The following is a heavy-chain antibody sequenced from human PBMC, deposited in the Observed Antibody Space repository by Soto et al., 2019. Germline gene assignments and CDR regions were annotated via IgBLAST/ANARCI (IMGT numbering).Heavy chain of an antibody. CDR3: AREGIAAAGMDNWFDP. J-gene: IGHJ5*02. Sequence: ASVKVSCKASGYTFTSYGITWVRQAPGQGLEWMGWISAYNGNTNYAQKLQGRVTMTTDTSTTTAYMEPRSLRSDDTAVYYCAREGIAAAGMDNWFDPWGQGTLVTVSS. V-gene: IGHV1-18*01. CDR1: GYTFTSYG. CDR2: ISAYNGNT. D-gene: IGHD6-13*01.